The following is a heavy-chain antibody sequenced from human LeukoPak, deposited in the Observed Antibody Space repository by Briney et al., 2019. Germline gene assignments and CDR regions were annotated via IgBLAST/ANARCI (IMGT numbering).Heavy chain of an antibody. V-gene: IGHV4-4*07. CDR1: GGSINNYF. CDR2: IYTSGST. Sequence: PSETLSLTCTVSGGSINNYFWSWVRQLAGEGLEWIGRIYTSGSTNYNPSLRSRVTISVDMSKNQFSLKLSSVTAADTAVYYCARDDPARMTATLDYWGQGILVTVSS. J-gene: IGHJ4*02. D-gene: IGHD2-21*02. CDR3: ARDDPARMTATLDY.